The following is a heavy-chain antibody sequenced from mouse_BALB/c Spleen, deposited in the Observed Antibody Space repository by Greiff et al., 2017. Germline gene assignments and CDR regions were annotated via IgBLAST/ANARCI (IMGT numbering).Heavy chain of an antibody. J-gene: IGHJ2*01. V-gene: IGHV8-12*01. CDR3: ARSPNWDGFDY. D-gene: IGHD4-1*01. Sequence: QVTLKVSGPGILQPSQTLSLTCSFSGFSLSTSGMGVSWIRQPSGKGLEWLAHIYWDDDKRYNPSLKRRLTISKDTSSNQVFLKITSVDTADTATYYCARSPNWDGFDYWGQGTTLTVSS. CDR2: IYWDDDK. CDR1: GFSLSTSGMG.